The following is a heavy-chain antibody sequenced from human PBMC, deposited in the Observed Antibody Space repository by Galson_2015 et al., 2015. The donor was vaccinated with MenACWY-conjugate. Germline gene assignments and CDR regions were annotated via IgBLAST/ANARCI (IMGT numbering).Heavy chain of an antibody. V-gene: IGHV3-30*04. Sequence: SLRLSCAASGFTFSGHAMHWVRQAPGKGLEWVAAISVDGSYTPYAGFVKGRLTISRDNSKSTLFLGINSLRTEDTAMYFCARDVVAGSVGTIDYWGQGTLVTVSP. CDR3: ARDVVAGSVGTIDY. CDR1: GFTFSGHA. CDR2: ISVDGSYT. J-gene: IGHJ4*02. D-gene: IGHD6-19*01.